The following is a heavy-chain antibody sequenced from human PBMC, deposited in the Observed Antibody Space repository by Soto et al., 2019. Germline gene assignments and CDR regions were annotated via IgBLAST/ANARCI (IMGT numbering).Heavy chain of an antibody. J-gene: IGHJ4*02. D-gene: IGHD2-8*02. CDR1: GFTFSTYW. V-gene: IGHV3-74*03. CDR2: INSDGSTT. Sequence: GGSLRLSCAASGFTFSTYWMHWVRQAPGKGLVWVSRINSDGSTTTYADSVKGRFTISRDNAKNTLYLQLNSLRVEDTAVYYCARDLVGPHDYWGQGTLVTVSS. CDR3: ARDLVGPHDY.